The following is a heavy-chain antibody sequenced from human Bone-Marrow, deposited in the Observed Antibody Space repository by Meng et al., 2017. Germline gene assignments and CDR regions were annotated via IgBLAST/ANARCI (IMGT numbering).Heavy chain of an antibody. CDR1: GFSLSTSGVG. CDR2: IYWDDDK. D-gene: IGHD5-12*01. CDR3: AHSGGYDFEGWFDP. J-gene: IGHJ5*02. V-gene: IGHV2-5*02. Sequence: QITLKDSGPTPVKPTQTPTPTCTFSGFSLSTSGVGVGWIRQPPGKALEWLALIYWDDDKRYSPSLKSRLTITKDTSKNQVVLTMTNMDPVDTATYYCAHSGGYDFEGWFDPWGQGTLVTVSS.